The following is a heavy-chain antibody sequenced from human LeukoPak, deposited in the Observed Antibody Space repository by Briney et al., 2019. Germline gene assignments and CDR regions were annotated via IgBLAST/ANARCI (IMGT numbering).Heavy chain of an antibody. D-gene: IGHD3-22*01. CDR2: IYYSGST. J-gene: IGHJ4*02. V-gene: IGHV4-59*01. Sequence: PSETLSLTCTVSGRSIGSFYWTWVRQPPGKGLEWIGYIYYSGSTNYNPSLRSRVTISVGTSKNQISLKLSSVTTADTAFYYCARGSIGGLNYWGQGTLVTVSS. CDR1: GRSIGSFY. CDR3: ARGSIGGLNY.